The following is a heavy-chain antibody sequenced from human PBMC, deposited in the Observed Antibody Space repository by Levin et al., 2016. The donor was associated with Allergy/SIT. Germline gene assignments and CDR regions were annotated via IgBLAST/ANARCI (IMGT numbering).Heavy chain of an antibody. CDR2: MNPNSGNT. V-gene: IGHV1-8*01. Sequence: ASVKVSCKASGYTFTNYDINWVRQATGQGLEWMGWMNPNSGNTGYAQKFQGRVTMTRSTSISTAYMELSSLRSEDTAVYYCARGSFHCSSSSCYQDYWGQGTLVTVSS. CDR3: ARGSFHCSSSSCYQDY. D-gene: IGHD2-2*01. CDR1: GYTFTNYD. J-gene: IGHJ4*02.